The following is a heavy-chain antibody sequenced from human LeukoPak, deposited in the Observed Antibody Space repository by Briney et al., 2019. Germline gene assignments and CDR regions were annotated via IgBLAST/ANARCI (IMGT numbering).Heavy chain of an antibody. CDR2: ISYDGSNK. CDR3: AKAMCSSGWFMCNFDY. Sequence: QTGGSLRLSCAASGFTFSSYAMHWVRQAPGKGLEWVAVISYDGSNKYYADSVKGRFTISRDNSKNTLYLQMNSLRAEDTAVYYCAKAMCSSGWFMCNFDYWGQGTLVTVSS. J-gene: IGHJ4*02. V-gene: IGHV3-30*04. D-gene: IGHD6-19*01. CDR1: GFTFSSYA.